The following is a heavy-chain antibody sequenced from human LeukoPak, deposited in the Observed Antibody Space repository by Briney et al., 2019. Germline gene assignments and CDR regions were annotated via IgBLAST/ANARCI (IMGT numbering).Heavy chain of an antibody. Sequence: SETLSLTCTVSGGSISSFYWSWIRQPPGKGLEWIGYIYYSGSTNYNPSLKSRVTISVDTSKNQFSLKLSSVTAADTAVYYCARVRSSGYPPPPAFDCWGQGTLVTVSS. CDR1: GGSISSFY. V-gene: IGHV4-59*01. J-gene: IGHJ4*02. CDR2: IYYSGST. D-gene: IGHD3-22*01. CDR3: ARVRSSGYPPPPAFDC.